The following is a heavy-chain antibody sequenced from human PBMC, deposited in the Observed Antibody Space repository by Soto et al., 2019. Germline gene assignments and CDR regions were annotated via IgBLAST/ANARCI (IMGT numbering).Heavy chain of an antibody. D-gene: IGHD2-2*01. J-gene: IGHJ3*01. CDR1: GFTFSSYS. CDR3: ARVGGGYQLLHAFDL. V-gene: IGHV3-21*01. Sequence: EVQVVESGGGLVKPGGSLRLSCAASGFTFSSYSMNWVRQAPGKGLEWVSSISSSSSYIYYADSVKGRFTISRDNAKNSLYLKMNSLRAEDTAVYYCARVGGGYQLLHAFDLWGQGTMVTVSS. CDR2: ISSSSSYI.